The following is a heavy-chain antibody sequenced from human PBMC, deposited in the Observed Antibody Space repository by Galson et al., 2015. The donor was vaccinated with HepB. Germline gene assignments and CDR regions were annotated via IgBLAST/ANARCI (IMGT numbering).Heavy chain of an antibody. CDR1: GYTFTNYA. V-gene: IGHV1-3*01. D-gene: IGHD6-6*01. J-gene: IGHJ4*02. CDR3: ARGGGLVRYFDY. CDR2: INAGNGNT. Sequence: SVKVSCKASGYTFTNYAMHWLRQAPGQRLEWMGWINAGNGNTKYSQKFQGRVTITRDTSASTAYMELSSLRSEDTAVYYCARGGGLVRYFDYWGQGTLVTVSS.